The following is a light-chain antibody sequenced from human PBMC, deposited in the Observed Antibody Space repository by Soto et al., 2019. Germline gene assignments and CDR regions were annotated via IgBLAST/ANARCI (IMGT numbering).Light chain of an antibody. CDR1: QSVSNSY. Sequence: EIVLTQSPGTLSLSPGERATLSCRASQSVSNSYIAWYQQKPGQAPRLLIYGASSRATGIPDRFSGSGSGTDFTLIISRLEPEDFAVYYCQPYGSSPLTFGQGTKVEIK. V-gene: IGKV3-20*01. CDR2: GAS. J-gene: IGKJ1*01. CDR3: QPYGSSPLT.